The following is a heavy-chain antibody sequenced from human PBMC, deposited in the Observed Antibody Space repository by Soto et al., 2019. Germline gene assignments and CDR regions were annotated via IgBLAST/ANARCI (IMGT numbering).Heavy chain of an antibody. Sequence: PSETLSLTCGVSGGSISTNNWWSWVRQSPGRGLEWIGEIYHSGSTNYNPSLKSRVTMSVDKSKNQFSLKLTSVTAADTAVYYCARVRGNQLLGWFDPWGQGTLVTVSS. CDR3: ARVRGNQLLGWFDP. J-gene: IGHJ5*02. CDR1: GGSISTNNW. V-gene: IGHV4-4*02. CDR2: IYHSGST. D-gene: IGHD2-2*01.